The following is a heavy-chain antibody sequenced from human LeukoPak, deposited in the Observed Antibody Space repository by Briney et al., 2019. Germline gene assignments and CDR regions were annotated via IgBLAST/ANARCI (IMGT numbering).Heavy chain of an antibody. V-gene: IGHV4-39*01. CDR1: GGSISSSSYF. J-gene: IGHJ6*02. Sequence: SETLSLTCTVSGGSISSSSYFWGWIRQPPGKGLEWIVTIYFSASTYQKPSLYYNPSLKSRVTISVDTSKNQFSLTLNSVTAADTAVYYCARPLLYSSSSYDIDVWGQGTTVTVSS. D-gene: IGHD6-6*01. CDR3: ARPLLYSSSSYDIDV. CDR2: IYFSASTYQKPSL.